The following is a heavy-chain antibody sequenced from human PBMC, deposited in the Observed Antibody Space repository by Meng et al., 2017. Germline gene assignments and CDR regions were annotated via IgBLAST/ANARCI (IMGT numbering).Heavy chain of an antibody. J-gene: IGHJ4*02. V-gene: IGHV4-4*02. D-gene: IGHD6-19*01. CDR1: GGSNSRSNW. CDR3: ARGRYSSGWDRFDY. CDR2: IYHSGST. Sequence: VAVPGPGPGRVKPSGTRALTGAVLGGSNSRSNWWSWVRQPPGKGLEWIGEIYHSGSTNYNPSLKSRVAISVDKSKNQFSLKLSSVTAADTAVYYCARGRYSSGWDRFDYWGQGTLVTVSS.